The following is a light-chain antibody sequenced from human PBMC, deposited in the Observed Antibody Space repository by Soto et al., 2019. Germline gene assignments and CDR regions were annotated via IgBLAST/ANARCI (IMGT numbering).Light chain of an antibody. CDR2: KAS. CDR3: QQYYSYWT. J-gene: IGKJ1*01. V-gene: IGKV1-5*03. Sequence: DIQMTQSPSTLSASVGDRVTITCRASQSISSWLDWYQHKPAKAPKLLIHKASSLESGVPSRFSGSGSGTEFTLTISSLQPDDFATYYCQQYYSYWTFGQGTKVDI. CDR1: QSISSW.